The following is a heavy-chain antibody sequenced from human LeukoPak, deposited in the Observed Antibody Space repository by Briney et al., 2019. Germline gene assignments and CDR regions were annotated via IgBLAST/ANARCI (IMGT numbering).Heavy chain of an antibody. V-gene: IGHV3-7*01. D-gene: IGHD5-12*01. CDR2: IKQDGSEK. CDR1: GFTFSSYW. CDR3: ARGQRGYLYYYYGMDV. Sequence: GGSLRLSCAASGFTFSSYWMSWVRQAPGKGLEWVANIKQDGSEKYYVDSVKGRFTISRDNAKNSLYLQMNSLRAEDTAVYYCARGQRGYLYYYYGMDVWGQGTTVTVSS. J-gene: IGHJ6*02.